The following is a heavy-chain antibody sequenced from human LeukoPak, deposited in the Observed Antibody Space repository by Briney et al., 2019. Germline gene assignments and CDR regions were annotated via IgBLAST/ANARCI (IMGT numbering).Heavy chain of an antibody. D-gene: IGHD3-3*01. Sequence: GASVKVSCKASGYTFTGYYMHWVPQAPGQGLEWMGWINPNSGGTNYAQKFQGRVTMTRDTSISTAYMELSRLRSDDTAVYYCARGNHVRGPLVGITIFGVVTGYWGQGTLVTVSS. CDR2: INPNSGGT. CDR3: ARGNHVRGPLVGITIFGVVTGY. V-gene: IGHV1-2*02. CDR1: GYTFTGYY. J-gene: IGHJ4*02.